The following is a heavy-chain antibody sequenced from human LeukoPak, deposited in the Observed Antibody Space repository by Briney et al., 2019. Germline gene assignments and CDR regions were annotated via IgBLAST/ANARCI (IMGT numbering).Heavy chain of an antibody. D-gene: IGHD3-22*01. CDR1: GYSISSSYY. J-gene: IGHJ4*02. CDR2: IYTSGST. Sequence: SETLSLTCTVSGYSISSSYYWSWIRQPAGKGLEWIGHIYTSGSTNYNPSLKSRVTMSVDTSKNQFSLKLNSVTAADTAVYYCALSSGYYYGDPMDYWGQGTLVTVAS. V-gene: IGHV4-4*07. CDR3: ALSSGYYYGDPMDY.